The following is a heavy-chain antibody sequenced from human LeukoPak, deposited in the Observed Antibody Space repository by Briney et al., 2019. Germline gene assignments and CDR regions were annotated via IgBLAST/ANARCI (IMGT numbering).Heavy chain of an antibody. CDR1: GFTFSDSW. J-gene: IGHJ4*02. CDR3: ANSKDHYCRY. V-gene: IGHV3-7*05. Sequence: PGGSLRLSCAASGFTFSDSWMTWVRQTPGKGLQWVASIHQDAGEKQYLDSVRGRFTISRDNAKSSLYLQMNSLTVDDTGIYYCANSKDHYCRYWGQGTLVTVSS. CDR2: IHQDAGEK.